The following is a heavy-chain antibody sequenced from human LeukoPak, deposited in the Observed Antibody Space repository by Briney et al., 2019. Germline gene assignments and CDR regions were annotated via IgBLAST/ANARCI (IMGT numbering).Heavy chain of an antibody. J-gene: IGHJ5*01. CDR2: IKGDGSHT. V-gene: IGHV3-74*01. CDR3: VRDWDHFDFDS. D-gene: IGHD1-26*01. CDR1: GFSISNYW. Sequence: GGSLRLSCAVSGFSISNYWMHWVRQAPGKGLVWVSRIKGDGSHTVYADSVKGRFTISRDNAKNTLYLQMKSLRDEDTAVYYCVRDWDHFDFDSWGQGTLVTVSS.